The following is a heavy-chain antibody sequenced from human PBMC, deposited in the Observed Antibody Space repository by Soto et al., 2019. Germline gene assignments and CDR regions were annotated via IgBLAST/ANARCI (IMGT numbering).Heavy chain of an antibody. CDR3: ARVKRARGPPRDMDV. CDR2: ISSSGSTI. J-gene: IGHJ6*03. D-gene: IGHD3-10*01. CDR1: GFTFSDYY. V-gene: IGHV3-11*01. Sequence: GESLKISCAASGFTFSDYYMSWIRQAPGKGLEWVSYISSSGSTIYYADSVKGRFTISRDNAKNSLYLQMNSLRAEDTAVYYCARVKRARGPPRDMDVWGKGTTVTVSS.